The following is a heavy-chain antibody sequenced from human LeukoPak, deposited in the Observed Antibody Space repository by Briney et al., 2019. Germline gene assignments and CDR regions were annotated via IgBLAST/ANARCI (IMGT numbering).Heavy chain of an antibody. CDR2: ISGSGGST. V-gene: IGHV3-23*01. Sequence: GGSLRLSCAASGFTFSSYGMSWVRQAPGKGLEWVSAISGSGGSTYYADSVKGRFTISRDNSKNTLYLQMNSLRAEDTAVYYCAKDLRVDSSGYYGDGLDYWGQGTLVTVSS. CDR3: AKDLRVDSSGYYGDGLDY. J-gene: IGHJ4*02. D-gene: IGHD3-22*01. CDR1: GFTFSSYG.